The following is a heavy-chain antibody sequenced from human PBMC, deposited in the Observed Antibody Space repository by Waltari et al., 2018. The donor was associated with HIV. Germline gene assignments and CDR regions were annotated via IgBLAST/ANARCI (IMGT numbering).Heavy chain of an antibody. Sequence: QMQLVESGGGVVQPGMSVKLSCVASKFICNNYAMHWVGQSPGKGLEWVALISEGGTDEYYIDSVQGRFTISRDSSENTVYLQMNNLTTEDTALYFCARDPMIAGGWGAFDIWGQGTRVTVSS. J-gene: IGHJ3*02. D-gene: IGHD3-22*01. CDR3: ARDPMIAGGWGAFDI. CDR2: ISEGGTDE. V-gene: IGHV3-30*10. CDR1: KFICNNYA.